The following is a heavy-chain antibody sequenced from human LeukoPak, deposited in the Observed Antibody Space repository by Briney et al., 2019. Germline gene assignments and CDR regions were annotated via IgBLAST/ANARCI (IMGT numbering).Heavy chain of an antibody. CDR1: GFTFDDYA. Sequence: GGSLRLSCAASGFTFDDYAMHWVRQAPGKGLEWVSLISGDGGSTYYADSVKGRFTISRDNSKNSLYLQMSSLRTEDTALYYCANVLMTTVTISTFDIWGQGTMVTVSS. CDR2: ISGDGGST. V-gene: IGHV3-43*02. CDR3: ANVLMTTVTISTFDI. D-gene: IGHD4-17*01. J-gene: IGHJ3*02.